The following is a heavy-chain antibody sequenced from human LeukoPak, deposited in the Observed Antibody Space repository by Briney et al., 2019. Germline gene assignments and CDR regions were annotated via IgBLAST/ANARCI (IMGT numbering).Heavy chain of an antibody. D-gene: IGHD2-2*01. CDR2: INWNGGST. CDR3: ARGLFDSNLYCSSTGCSPPDY. CDR1: GFTFDDYG. J-gene: IGHJ4*02. Sequence: RSGGSLRLSCAASGFTFDDYGMSWVRQAPGKGLEWVSGINWNGGSTGYADSVKGRFTISRDNAKNSLYLQMNSLRAEDTALYYCARGLFDSNLYCSSTGCSPPDYWGQGTLVTVSS. V-gene: IGHV3-20*04.